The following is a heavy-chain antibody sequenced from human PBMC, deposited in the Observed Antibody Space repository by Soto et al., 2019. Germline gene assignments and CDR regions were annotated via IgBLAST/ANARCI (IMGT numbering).Heavy chain of an antibody. Sequence: PSETLSLTCAVSGYSISSGYYWGWIRQPPGKGLEWIGSIYHSGSTYYNPSLKSRVTISVDTSKNQFSLKLSSVTAADTAVYYCARVNKSAFDIWGQGTMVTVS. J-gene: IGHJ3*02. V-gene: IGHV4-38-2*01. CDR3: ARVNKSAFDI. CDR2: IYHSGST. CDR1: GYSISSGYY.